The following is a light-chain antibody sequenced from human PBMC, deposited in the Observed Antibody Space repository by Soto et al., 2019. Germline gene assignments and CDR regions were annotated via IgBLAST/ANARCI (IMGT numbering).Light chain of an antibody. CDR3: QQRDDWPIT. V-gene: IGKV3-11*01. CDR1: QYITIY. CDR2: DAS. Sequence: EIVLTQSPATLSFSPGERATLSSRASQYITIYLAWYQQKPGQAPRLLIYDASNRATGIPVRFSGSGSGTDFSVTIRSLEPDDFAVYNCQQRDDWPITFGQGTRLEIK. J-gene: IGKJ5*01.